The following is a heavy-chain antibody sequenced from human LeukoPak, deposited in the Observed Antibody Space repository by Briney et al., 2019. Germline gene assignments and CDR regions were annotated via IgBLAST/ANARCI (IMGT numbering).Heavy chain of an antibody. CDR2: MNPNSGNT. V-gene: IGHV1-8*01. Sequence: ASVKVSCKASGYTFTSYDINWVRQATGQGLEWMGWMNPNSGNTGYAQKFQGRVTMTRNTSISTAYMELSSLRSEDTAVYYCARGRFVAARRYYYMDVWGEGTTVTVSS. CDR1: GYTFTSYD. D-gene: IGHD6-6*01. J-gene: IGHJ6*03. CDR3: ARGRFVAARRYYYMDV.